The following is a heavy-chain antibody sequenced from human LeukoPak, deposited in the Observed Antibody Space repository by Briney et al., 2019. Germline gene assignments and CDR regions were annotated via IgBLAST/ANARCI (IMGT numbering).Heavy chain of an antibody. D-gene: IGHD6-6*01. Sequence: PSETLSLTCSVSGGSISSADYYWSWIRQPPGKGLEWIGYISYSGSTYYNPSLESRVAISMDTSKNQFSLKVTSVTAADTAVYFCARVEYSTSSDRRPWYRVRKVSNKNWYFDLWGRGTLVTVSS. CDR1: GGSISSADYY. V-gene: IGHV4-30-4*01. J-gene: IGHJ2*01. CDR2: ISYSGST. CDR3: ARVEYSTSSDRRPWYRVRKVSNKNWYFDL.